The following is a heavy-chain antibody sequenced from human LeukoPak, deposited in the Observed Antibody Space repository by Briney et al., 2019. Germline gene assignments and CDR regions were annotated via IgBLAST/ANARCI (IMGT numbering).Heavy chain of an antibody. V-gene: IGHV3-30*04. D-gene: IGHD6-19*01. CDR3: ARVVAGHYYYGMGV. CDR1: GFTFSSYA. Sequence: GGSLRLSCAASGFTFSSYAMHWVRQAPGKGLEWVAVISYDGSNKYYADSVKGRFTISRDNSKNTLYLQMNSLRAEDTAVYYCARVVAGHYYYGMGVWGQGTTVTVSS. CDR2: ISYDGSNK. J-gene: IGHJ6*02.